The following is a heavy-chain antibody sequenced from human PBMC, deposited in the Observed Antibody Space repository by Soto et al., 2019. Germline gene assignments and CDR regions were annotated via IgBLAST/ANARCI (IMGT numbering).Heavy chain of an antibody. CDR1: GGTFTSYS. CDR3: ARARIVAVSGRTGGYYYYDMDL. V-gene: IGHV1-69*01. D-gene: IGHD2-2*01. Sequence: QVQLEQSGAEVKRPGSSVKVSCRASGGTFTSYSINWVRRAPGQGPEWMGAVIPRFGTTIYAQRFEGRVTVTADASTGTVFMEMSGLRSEDTAVYFCARARIVAVSGRTGGYYYYDMDLWGQGTAVIVSS. CDR2: VIPRFGTT. J-gene: IGHJ6*02.